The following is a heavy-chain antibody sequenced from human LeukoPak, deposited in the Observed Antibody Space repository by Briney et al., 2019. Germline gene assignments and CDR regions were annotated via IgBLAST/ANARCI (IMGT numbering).Heavy chain of an antibody. Sequence: ASETLSLTCTVSGGSISSSSYYWGWIRQPPGKGLEWIGSIYYSGSTYYNPSLKSRVTISVDTSKNQFSLKLSSVTAADTAVYYCARVKGSGYSLDAFDIWGQGTMVTVSS. D-gene: IGHD2-15*01. J-gene: IGHJ3*02. V-gene: IGHV4-39*01. CDR1: GGSISSSSYY. CDR3: ARVKGSGYSLDAFDI. CDR2: IYYSGST.